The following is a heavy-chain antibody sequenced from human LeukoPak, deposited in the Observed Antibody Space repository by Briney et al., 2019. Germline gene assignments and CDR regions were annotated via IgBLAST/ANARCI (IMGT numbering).Heavy chain of an antibody. D-gene: IGHD3-9*01. CDR1: GYTFTGYY. V-gene: IGHV1-2*06. J-gene: IGHJ4*02. CDR3: ARTSHYDILTGYLVYYFDY. CDR2: INPNSGGT. Sequence: ASVKVSCKXSGYTFTGYYMHWVRQAPGQGLGWMGRINPNSGGTNYSQKFQGRVTMTRDTSISTAYMELSRLRSDDTAVYYCARTSHYDILTGYLVYYFDYWGQGTLVTVSS.